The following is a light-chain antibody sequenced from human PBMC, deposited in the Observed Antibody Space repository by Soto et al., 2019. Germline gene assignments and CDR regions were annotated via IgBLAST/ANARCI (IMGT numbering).Light chain of an antibody. V-gene: IGKV3D-20*01. J-gene: IGKJ1*01. CDR3: QQYGSSPKT. CDR1: QSVSSY. CDR2: DAS. Sequence: IVLTQSPATLSLSPWERATLSCGASQSVSSYLAWYQQKPGQAPRLLIYDASNRATGIPDRFSGSGSGTDFTLTISRLEPEDFAVYYCQQYGSSPKTFGQGTKVDIK.